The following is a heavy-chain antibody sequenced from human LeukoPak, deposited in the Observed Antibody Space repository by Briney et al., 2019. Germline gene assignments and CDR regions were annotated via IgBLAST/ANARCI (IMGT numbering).Heavy chain of an antibody. V-gene: IGHV4-30-4*01. D-gene: IGHD2-15*01. CDR2: IYYSGST. CDR3: ARGRDMGYCSGGSCYPWFDP. J-gene: IGHJ5*02. CDR1: GGSISSGDYY. Sequence: RASETLSLTCTVSGGSISSGDYYWSWIRQPPGKGLEWIGYIYYSGSTYYNPSLKSRVTISVDTSKNQFSLKLSSVTAADTAVYYCARGRDMGYCSGGSCYPWFDPWGQGTLVTVSS.